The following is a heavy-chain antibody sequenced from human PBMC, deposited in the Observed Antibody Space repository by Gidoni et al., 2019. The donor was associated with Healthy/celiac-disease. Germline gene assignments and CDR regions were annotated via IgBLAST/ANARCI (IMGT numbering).Heavy chain of an antibody. V-gene: IGHV4-31*03. J-gene: IGHJ6*02. CDR2: IYYSGST. CDR3: AREFVLLGGMDV. Sequence: QVQLQESGPGLVKPSQTLSLTGTVSGGSISSGGYYWSWIRQHPGKGLEWIGYIYYSGSTYYHPSLKSRVTISVDTSKNQFSLKLSSVTAADTAVYYCAREFVLLGGMDVWGQGTTVTVSS. CDR1: GGSISSGGYY. D-gene: IGHD3-10*01.